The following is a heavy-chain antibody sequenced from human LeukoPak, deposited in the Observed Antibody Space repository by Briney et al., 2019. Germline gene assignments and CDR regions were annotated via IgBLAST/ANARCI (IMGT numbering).Heavy chain of an antibody. CDR3: ARISGSYEGLDY. J-gene: IGHJ4*02. CDR1: GYTFTGYF. D-gene: IGHD1-26*01. CDR2: INSNSGGT. V-gene: IGHV1-2*02. Sequence: ASVKVSCKAPGYTFTGYFMHWVRQAPGQGLEWMGWINSNSGGTNYAQKFQGRVTMTRDTSISTAYMELSRLRSDDTAVYYCARISGSYEGLDYWGQGTLVTVSS.